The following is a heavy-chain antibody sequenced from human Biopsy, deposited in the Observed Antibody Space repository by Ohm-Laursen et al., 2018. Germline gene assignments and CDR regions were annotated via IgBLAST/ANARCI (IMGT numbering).Heavy chain of an antibody. CDR2: ISHTGYT. V-gene: IGHV4-59*11. Sequence: TLSLTCTVSGGSFTGHYWTWIRQPPGKGLEWIGHISHTGYTSYKSSLKSRVTISLDTSRKHFLLRLTSLAAADTAVYYCARGSNEYGGLYFPHWGQGTLVTVSS. CDR3: ARGSNEYGGLYFPH. CDR1: GGSFTGHY. J-gene: IGHJ1*01. D-gene: IGHD4-23*01.